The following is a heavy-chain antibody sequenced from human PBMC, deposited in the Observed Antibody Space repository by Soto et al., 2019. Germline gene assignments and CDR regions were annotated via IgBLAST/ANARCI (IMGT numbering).Heavy chain of an antibody. J-gene: IGHJ6*03. D-gene: IGHD3-9*01. CDR1: GGSISSYY. CDR3: ARAPPGGYYDILTGPGSMDV. V-gene: IGHV4-59*01. CDR2: IYYSGST. Sequence: SETLSLTCTVSGGSISSYYWSWIRQPPGKGLEWIGYIYYSGSTNYNPSLKSRVTISVDTSKNQFSLKLSSVTAADTAVYYCARAPPGGYYDILTGPGSMDVWGKGTTVTVSS.